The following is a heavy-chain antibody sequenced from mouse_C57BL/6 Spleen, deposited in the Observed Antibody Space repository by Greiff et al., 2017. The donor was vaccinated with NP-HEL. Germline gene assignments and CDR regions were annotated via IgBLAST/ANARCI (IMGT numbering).Heavy chain of an antibody. D-gene: IGHD2-2*01. Sequence: EVQLVESGGGLVKPGGSLKLSCAASGFTFSSYAMSWVRQTPEKRLEWVATISDGGSYTYYPDNVKGRFTISRDNAKNNLYLQMSHLKSEDTAMYYCARDEGYDEGDAMDYWGQGTSVTVSS. J-gene: IGHJ4*01. V-gene: IGHV5-4*01. CDR3: ARDEGYDEGDAMDY. CDR1: GFTFSSYA. CDR2: ISDGGSYT.